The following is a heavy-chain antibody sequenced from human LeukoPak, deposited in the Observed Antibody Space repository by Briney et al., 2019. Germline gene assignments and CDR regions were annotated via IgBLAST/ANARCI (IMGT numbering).Heavy chain of an antibody. D-gene: IGHD1-1*01. CDR1: GFTFISYG. CDR3: AKYLEPTAVLMDV. J-gene: IGHJ6*02. Sequence: PGGSLRLSCSASGFTFISYGMHWVRQAPGKGLEWVALISYEGSIKYYADSVKGRFTISRDNSKSTLYLQMNSLRAEDTAVYHCAKYLEPTAVLMDVWGQGTTVTVSS. V-gene: IGHV3-30*18. CDR2: ISYEGSIK.